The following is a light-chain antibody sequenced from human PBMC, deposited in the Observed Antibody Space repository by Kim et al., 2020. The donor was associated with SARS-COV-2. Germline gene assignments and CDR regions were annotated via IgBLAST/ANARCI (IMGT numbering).Light chain of an antibody. V-gene: IGLV3-25*03. Sequence: SYELTQPPSVSVSPAQTARITCSGDALPKQYAYWYQQKPGQAPVLVIYKDRERPSGIPERFSGSSAGTTVTLTISGVQAEDEADYYCQSADSSGTYQVFGGGTQLTVL. CDR2: KDR. CDR3: QSADSSGTYQV. J-gene: IGLJ3*02. CDR1: ALPKQY.